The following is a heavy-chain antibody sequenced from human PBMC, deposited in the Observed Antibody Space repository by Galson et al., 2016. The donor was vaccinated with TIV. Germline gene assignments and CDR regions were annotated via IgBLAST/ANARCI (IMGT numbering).Heavy chain of an antibody. V-gene: IGHV6-1*01. CDR1: GDSVSSNSAA. CDR2: TYCRSRCYY. D-gene: IGHD3-10*01. CDR3: ARAAGRNGATCHATCETFDI. J-gene: IGHJ3*02. Sequence: CAISGDSVSSNSAAWNWIRQSPSRGLEWLGRTYCRSRCYYDYAVSVKSRITIESDTSKNQLSLQLNSVTSEDTAVYYCARAAGRNGATCHATCETFDIWGQGTMVTVSS.